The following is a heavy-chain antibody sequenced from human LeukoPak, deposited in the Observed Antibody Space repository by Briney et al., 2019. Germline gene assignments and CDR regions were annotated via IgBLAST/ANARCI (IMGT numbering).Heavy chain of an antibody. CDR2: IYYSGST. Sequence: SETLSLTCTVSGGSISSYYWSWIRQPPGKGLEWIGYIYYSGSTNYNPSLKSRVTISVDTYKNQFSLKLSSVTAADTAVYYCARDSSGWYYFDYWGQGTLVTVSS. V-gene: IGHV4-59*01. CDR1: GGSISSYY. J-gene: IGHJ4*02. D-gene: IGHD6-19*01. CDR3: ARDSSGWYYFDY.